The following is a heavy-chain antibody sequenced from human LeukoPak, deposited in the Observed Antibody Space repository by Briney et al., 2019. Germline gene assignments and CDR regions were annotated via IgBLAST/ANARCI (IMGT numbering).Heavy chain of an antibody. CDR2: IYYSGST. J-gene: IGHJ5*02. CDR3: ARHDTTSGTYYRRRTWFDP. D-gene: IGHD3-10*01. Sequence: PSETLSLTCTVSGGSISSSSYYWGWIRQPPGKGLEWIGSIYYSGSTYYDPSLKSRVTISVETSKNQFSLKLNSVTAADTAVYYCARHDTTSGTYYRRRTWFDPWGQGTLVTVSS. V-gene: IGHV4-39*01. CDR1: GGSISSSSYY.